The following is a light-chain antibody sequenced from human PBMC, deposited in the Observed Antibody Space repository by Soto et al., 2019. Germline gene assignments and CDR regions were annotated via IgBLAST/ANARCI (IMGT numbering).Light chain of an antibody. CDR2: GAS. V-gene: IGKV3-15*01. CDR1: QSVKSN. Sequence: EKVMTQSPAALSVSPGERATLSCRASQSVKSNLAWYQQKAGQAPRLLLYGASTRATGIPARFSGSASGTEFTLNNSRLKSEESEVYYCQQYNDWPLTFGGGTKVEIK. J-gene: IGKJ4*01. CDR3: QQYNDWPLT.